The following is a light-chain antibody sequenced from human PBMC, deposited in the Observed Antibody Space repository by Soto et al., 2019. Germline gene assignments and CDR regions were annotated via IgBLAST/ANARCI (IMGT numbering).Light chain of an antibody. CDR3: QQSSSFLIT. CDR2: SAS. Sequence: DIQMTQSPSSVSASVGDRVTITCRASQDISGWLAWYQQKPGKAPELLISSASSLQSGVPSRFSGSGSGTDFTLTISSLQSEDFATYFCQQSSSFLITFGQGTRLEIK. J-gene: IGKJ5*01. CDR1: QDISGW. V-gene: IGKV1-12*01.